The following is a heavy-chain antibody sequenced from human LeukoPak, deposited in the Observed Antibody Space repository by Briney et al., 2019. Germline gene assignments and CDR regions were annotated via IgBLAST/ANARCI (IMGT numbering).Heavy chain of an antibody. D-gene: IGHD3-10*01. Sequence: PSETLSLTCTVSGGSISSSSYYWGWIRQPPGKGLEWIGSIYYSGSTYYNPSLKSRVTISVDTSKNQFSLKLSSVTAADTAVYCCARHSYYYGSAFDYWGQGTLVTVSS. V-gene: IGHV4-39*01. CDR3: ARHSYYYGSAFDY. J-gene: IGHJ4*02. CDR2: IYYSGST. CDR1: GGSISSSSYY.